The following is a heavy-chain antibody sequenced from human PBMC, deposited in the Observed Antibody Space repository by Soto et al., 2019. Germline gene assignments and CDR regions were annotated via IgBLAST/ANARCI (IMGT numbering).Heavy chain of an antibody. V-gene: IGHV4-30-4*01. D-gene: IGHD2-15*01. CDR3: AXGRYCLTGRCFPNWFDS. J-gene: IGHJ5*01. CDR2: IYKSATT. Sequence: SETLSLTCAVSGDSISSVDYFWAWIRQPPGQALEYIGYIYKSATTYYNPSFESRVAISLDTSKSQFSLNVTSVTAADTAVYFCAXGRYCLTGRCFPNWFDSWGQGTLVTVSS. CDR1: GDSISSVDYF.